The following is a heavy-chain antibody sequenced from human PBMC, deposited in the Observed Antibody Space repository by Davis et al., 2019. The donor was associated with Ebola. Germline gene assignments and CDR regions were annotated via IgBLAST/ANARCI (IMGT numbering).Heavy chain of an antibody. CDR1: GYTFTSYD. CDR3: AREAGYSGYDFQAFDI. J-gene: IGHJ3*02. Sequence: ASVKVSCKASGYTFTSYDINWVRQATGQGLEWMGWMNPNSGNTGYAQKFQGRVTMTRNTSISTAYMELSSLRSEDTAVYYCAREAGYSGYDFQAFDIWGQGTMVTVSS. V-gene: IGHV1-8*01. CDR2: MNPNSGNT. D-gene: IGHD5-12*01.